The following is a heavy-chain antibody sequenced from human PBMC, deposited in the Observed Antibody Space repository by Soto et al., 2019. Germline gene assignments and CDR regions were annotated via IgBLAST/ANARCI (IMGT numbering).Heavy chain of an antibody. Sequence: PGVSLRLSCAASGFTFSSYAMSWVRQAPGKGLEWVSAISGSGGSTYYADSVKGRFTISRDNSKNTLYLQMNSLRAEDTAVYYCAKDRDSGWSPMAFDYWGQGTLVTVSS. CDR1: GFTFSSYA. J-gene: IGHJ4*02. D-gene: IGHD6-19*01. CDR3: AKDRDSGWSPMAFDY. CDR2: ISGSGGST. V-gene: IGHV3-23*01.